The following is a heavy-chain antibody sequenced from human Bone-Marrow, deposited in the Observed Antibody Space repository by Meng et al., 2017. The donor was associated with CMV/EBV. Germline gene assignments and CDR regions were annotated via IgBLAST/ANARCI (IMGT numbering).Heavy chain of an antibody. D-gene: IGHD5-12*01. V-gene: IGHV3-21*01. CDR1: GFTFSSYS. J-gene: IGHJ6*04. CDR2: ISSSSSYI. Sequence: GESLKISCAASGFTFSSYSMNWVRQAPGKGLEWVSSISSSSSYIYYADSVKGRFTISRDNAKNSLYLQMNSLRAEDTAVYYCARVNRGYDWASYYYYGMDVWGKGTTVTVSS. CDR3: ARVNRGYDWASYYYYGMDV.